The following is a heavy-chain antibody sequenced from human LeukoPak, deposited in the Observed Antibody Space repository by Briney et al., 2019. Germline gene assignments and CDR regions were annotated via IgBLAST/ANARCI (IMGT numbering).Heavy chain of an antibody. D-gene: IGHD5-12*01. J-gene: IGHJ5*02. CDR1: GYDFAGFY. CDR2: INPTTGGA. CDR3: ARDRATQGYNWFDP. V-gene: IGHV1-2*06. Sequence: ASVKVSCRASGYDFAGFYLHWVRQVPGQGLEWMGRINPTTGGANFTQKFQGRVTITTDESTSTAYMELSSLRPEDTAVYYCARDRATQGYNWFDPWGQGTLVTVSS.